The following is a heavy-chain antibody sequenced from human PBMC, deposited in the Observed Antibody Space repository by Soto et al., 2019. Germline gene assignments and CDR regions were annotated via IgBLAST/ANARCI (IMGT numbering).Heavy chain of an antibody. CDR2: IWYHGTTK. CDR1: GFSLSRYG. V-gene: IGHV3-33*01. D-gene: IGHD5-18*01. CDR3: ARDVDTTSHLNWFDP. J-gene: IGHJ5*02. Sequence: QVQVVESGGGVVQPGRSLRLSCEVSGFSLSRYGMHWVRQAPGKGLEWVAVIWYHGTTKNYADSVKGRFTISRDISKNTVYLQMDSLEVEDTAVDYCARDVDTTSHLNWFDPWGQGVMVTVSS.